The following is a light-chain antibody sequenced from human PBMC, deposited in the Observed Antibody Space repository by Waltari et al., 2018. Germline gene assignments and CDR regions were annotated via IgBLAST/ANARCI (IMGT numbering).Light chain of an antibody. V-gene: IGKV4-1*01. CDR2: VAS. CDR1: VLYNCNHANH. Sequence: VLYNCNHANHLTWYQKKPGSPPKVLIYVASIRESGVPDRISGRGSGTDFTLSIISLQAEDVEVYYCQQYYTTPLTFGARTKVEIK. CDR3: QQYYTTPLT. J-gene: IGKJ4*01.